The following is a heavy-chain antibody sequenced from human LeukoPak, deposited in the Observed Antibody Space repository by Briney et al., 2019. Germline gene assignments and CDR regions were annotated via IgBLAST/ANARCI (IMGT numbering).Heavy chain of an antibody. Sequence: GGSLRLSCAASGFTFSSYWMHWVRQIPGKGLVWVSRISTGGSGLGYADSAKGRFTISRDNARNTLCLQMNSLRAEDTAVYYCVKGMGGSGSYYDYWGQGTLVTVSS. J-gene: IGHJ4*02. D-gene: IGHD3-10*01. CDR1: GFTFSSYW. CDR3: VKGMGGSGSYYDY. V-gene: IGHV3-74*01. CDR2: ISTGGSGL.